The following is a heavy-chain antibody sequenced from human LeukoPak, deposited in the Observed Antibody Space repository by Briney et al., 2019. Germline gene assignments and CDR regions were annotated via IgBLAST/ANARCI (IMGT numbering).Heavy chain of an antibody. CDR1: GYTFTSYG. D-gene: IGHD2-15*01. Sequence: ASVKVSCKASGYTFTSYGISWVRQAPGQGLEWMGWISAYNGDTNYAQKLQGRVTMTTDTSTSTAYMELRSLRSDDTAVYYCARVGSGPKYCSGGSCYFYYFDYWGQGTLVTVSS. J-gene: IGHJ4*02. V-gene: IGHV1-18*01. CDR3: ARVGSGPKYCSGGSCYFYYFDY. CDR2: ISAYNGDT.